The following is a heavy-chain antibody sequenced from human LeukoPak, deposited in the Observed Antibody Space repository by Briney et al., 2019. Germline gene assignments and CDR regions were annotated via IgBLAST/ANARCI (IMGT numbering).Heavy chain of an antibody. D-gene: IGHD6-19*01. CDR3: ARMTYSSGANWFDS. Sequence: SETLSLTCTVSGGSISSSSYYWGWIRQPPGKGLGWIGSIYYSGSTYYNPSLKSRVTISVDTSKNQFSLKLSSVTAADTAVYYCARMTYSSGANWFDSWGQGTLVTVSS. J-gene: IGHJ5*01. CDR2: IYYSGST. CDR1: GGSISSSSYY. V-gene: IGHV4-39*07.